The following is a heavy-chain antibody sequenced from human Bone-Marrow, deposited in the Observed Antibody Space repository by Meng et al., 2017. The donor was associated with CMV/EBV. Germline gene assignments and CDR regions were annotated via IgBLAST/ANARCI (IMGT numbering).Heavy chain of an antibody. V-gene: IGHV6-1*01. CDR3: AREAGYCSGGSCAHVS. CDR1: GDSVSSNSAA. Sequence: SQTLSLTCAFSGDSVSSNSAAWNWIRQSPSRGLEWLGRTYYRSKWYNDYAVSVKSRITINPDTSKNQFSLQLNSVTPEDTAVYYCAREAGYCSGGSCAHVSWGQGTLVTVSS. CDR2: TYYRSKWYN. D-gene: IGHD2-15*01. J-gene: IGHJ4*02.